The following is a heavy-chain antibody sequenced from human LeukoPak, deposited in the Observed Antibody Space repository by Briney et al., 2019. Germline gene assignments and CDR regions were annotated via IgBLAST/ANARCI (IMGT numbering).Heavy chain of an antibody. CDR2: ISSSSSYI. CDR3: ARDSGDGYNSVDY. CDR1: GFTFSSYS. D-gene: IGHD5-24*01. V-gene: IGHV3-21*01. J-gene: IGHJ4*02. Sequence: PGGSLRLSCAASGFTFSSYSMNWVRQAPGKGLEWVSSISSSSSYIYYADSVKGRFTISRDNAKNSLYLQMNSLRAEDTAVYYCARDSGDGYNSVDYWGQGTLVTVPS.